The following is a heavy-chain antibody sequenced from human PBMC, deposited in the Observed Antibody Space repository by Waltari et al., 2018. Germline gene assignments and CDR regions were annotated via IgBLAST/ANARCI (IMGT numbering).Heavy chain of an antibody. CDR1: GYTLTGSY. CDR2: INPNSGGT. CDR3: ARVEWRWLQSYAFDI. D-gene: IGHD5-12*01. V-gene: IGHV1-2*02. Sequence: QVQLVQSGAEVKKPGASAKVSLTAHGYTLTGSYMPLVRHDPGQGLEWMGWINPNSGGTNYAQKFQGRVTMTRDTSISTAYMELSRLRSDDTAVYYCARVEWRWLQSYAFDIWGQGTMVTVSS. J-gene: IGHJ3*02.